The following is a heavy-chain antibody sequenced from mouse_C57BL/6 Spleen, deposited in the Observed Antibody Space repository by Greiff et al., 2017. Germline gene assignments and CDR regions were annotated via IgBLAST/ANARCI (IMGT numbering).Heavy chain of an antibody. J-gene: IGHJ4*01. D-gene: IGHD2-1*01. CDR1: GYTFTSYW. CDR3: ARRPIYYGNWGYAMDY. Sequence: VQLQQSGAELVRPGTSVKLSCKASGYTFTSYWMHWVKQRPGQGLEWIGVIDPSDSYTNYNQKFKGKATLTVDTSSSTAYMQLSSLTSEDSAVYYCARRPIYYGNWGYAMDYWGQGTSVTVAS. V-gene: IGHV1-59*01. CDR2: IDPSDSYT.